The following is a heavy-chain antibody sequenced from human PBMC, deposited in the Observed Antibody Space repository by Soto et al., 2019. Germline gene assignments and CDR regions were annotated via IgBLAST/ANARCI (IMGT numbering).Heavy chain of an antibody. CDR1: GGTFSRYA. V-gene: IGHV1-69*13. D-gene: IGHD5-18*01. CDR2: IIPIFGTA. CDR3: ARVYPSDTRYGYVGNNWFDP. Sequence: SVKVSCKASGGTFSRYAISWVRQAPGQGLEWMGGIIPIFGTANYAQKFQGRVTITADESTSTAYMELSSLRSEDTAVYYCARVYPSDTRYGYVGNNWFDPWGQGTLVTVS. J-gene: IGHJ5*02.